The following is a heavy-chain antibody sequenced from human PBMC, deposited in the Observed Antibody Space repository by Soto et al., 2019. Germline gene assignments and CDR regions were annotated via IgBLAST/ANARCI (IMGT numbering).Heavy chain of an antibody. V-gene: IGHV4-39*07. D-gene: IGHD3-10*01. CDR1: GGSISSSSYY. CDR2: IYYSGST. Sequence: SETLSLTCTVSGGSISSSSYYWGWIRQPPGKGLEWIGSIYYSGSTYYNPSLKSRVTISVDTSKNQFSLKLSSVTAADTAVYYCARVGELYHYYGMDVWGQGTTVTVSS. J-gene: IGHJ6*02. CDR3: ARVGELYHYYGMDV.